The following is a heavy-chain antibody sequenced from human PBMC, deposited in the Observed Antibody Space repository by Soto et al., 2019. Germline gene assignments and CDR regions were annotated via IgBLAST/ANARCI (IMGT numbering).Heavy chain of an antibody. Sequence: SVKVSCKAPRDTFTSYYINWVRQAPGQGLEWMGVINPHGGSTAYAQKFKGRVTLTRDTSASTVYIEVSRLTSEDTAMYYCARSSGGNFGIIIEGTNWFAPWGQGTLVTVSS. V-gene: IGHV1-46*01. CDR2: INPHGGST. CDR1: RDTFTSYY. CDR3: ARSSGGNFGIIIEGTNWFAP. D-gene: IGHD1-26*01. J-gene: IGHJ5*02.